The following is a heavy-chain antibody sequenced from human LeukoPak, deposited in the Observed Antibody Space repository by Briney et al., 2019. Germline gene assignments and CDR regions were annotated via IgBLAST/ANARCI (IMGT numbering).Heavy chain of an antibody. CDR2: MNQDGSEK. D-gene: IGHD1-26*01. J-gene: IGHJ4*02. CDR3: ARESHATFDY. V-gene: IGHV3-7*01. CDR1: GFTFSNYW. Sequence: GGSLRLSCADSGFTFSNYWMSWVRQAPGKGLEWVANMNQDGSEKYYVDSVKGRFTISRDNAKNSLHLQMNSPRAEDTAVYYCARESHATFDYWGQGTLVIVSS.